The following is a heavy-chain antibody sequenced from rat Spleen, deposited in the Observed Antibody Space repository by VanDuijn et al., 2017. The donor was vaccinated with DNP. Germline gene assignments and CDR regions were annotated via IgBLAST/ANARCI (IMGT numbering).Heavy chain of an antibody. CDR1: GFTFSNCY. Sequence: EVQLVESGGGLVQHGRSLKLSCAASGFTFSNCYMDWVRQAPKKGLEWVAAISPSGSSTYYPDSVKGRFTISRDDAKSSLYLQMNSLKSEDTATYYCARGSSSIYWYFDFWGPGTMVTVSS. V-gene: IGHV5-25*01. CDR2: ISPSGSST. CDR3: ARGSSSIYWYFDF. D-gene: IGHD1-2*01. J-gene: IGHJ1*01.